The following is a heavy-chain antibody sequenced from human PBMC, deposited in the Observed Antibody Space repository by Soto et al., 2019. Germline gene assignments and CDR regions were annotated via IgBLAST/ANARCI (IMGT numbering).Heavy chain of an antibody. CDR1: GVSISGSY. D-gene: IGHD6-19*01. CDR2: VYYTRST. J-gene: IGHJ4*02. Sequence: SETLSLTCSVSGVSISGSYWSWIRQSPGKGLEWLGYVYYTRSTNYSPSLRSRVSISVDTSKNEFSLRLSSVTAADTAVYFCARSVAVPGAHIDYWGQGTQVTVSS. CDR3: ARSVAVPGAHIDY. V-gene: IGHV4-59*01.